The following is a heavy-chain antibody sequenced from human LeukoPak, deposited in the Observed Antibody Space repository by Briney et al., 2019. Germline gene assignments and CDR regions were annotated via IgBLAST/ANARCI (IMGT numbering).Heavy chain of an antibody. J-gene: IGHJ4*02. V-gene: IGHV1-2*02. D-gene: IGHD2-15*01. Sequence: ASVKVSCKGSGYTFTHCYMHWVRQAPGQGLEWVGGINPNSGGTNYAQKFQGRVTMTSAASISTAYVDLRRIRSDDTAVYYCALCSGGSCYLFDYWGQGTLVTVSS. CDR3: ALCSGGSCYLFDY. CDR1: GYTFTHCY. CDR2: INPNSGGT.